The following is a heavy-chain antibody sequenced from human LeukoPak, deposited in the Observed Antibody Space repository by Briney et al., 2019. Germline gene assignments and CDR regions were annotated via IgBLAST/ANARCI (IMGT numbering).Heavy chain of an antibody. CDR3: ARGRNLDY. V-gene: IGHV4-39*07. J-gene: IGHJ4*02. Sequence: SETLSLTCTVSGGSIRSSYYYWGWIRQPPGKGLEWIGSIYDSGSTYYNPSLKSRVTISVDTSKNQFSLKLSSVTAADTAVYYCARGRNLDYWGQGTLSPSPQ. CDR2: IYDSGST. CDR1: GGSIRSSYYY.